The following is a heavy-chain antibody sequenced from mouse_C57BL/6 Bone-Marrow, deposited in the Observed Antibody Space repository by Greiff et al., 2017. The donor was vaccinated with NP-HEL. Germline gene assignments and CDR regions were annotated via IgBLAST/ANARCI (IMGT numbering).Heavy chain of an antibody. J-gene: IGHJ4*01. Sequence: VQLQQSGPGLVKPSQSLSLTCSVTGYSITSGYYWNWIRQFPGNKLEWMGYISYDGSNNYNPSLKNRISITRDTSKNQFFLKLNSVTTEDTATYYCAREGAIYYDYDGAMDYWGQGTSVTVSS. D-gene: IGHD2-4*01. CDR3: AREGAIYYDYDGAMDY. CDR1: GYSITSGYY. CDR2: ISYDGSN. V-gene: IGHV3-6*01.